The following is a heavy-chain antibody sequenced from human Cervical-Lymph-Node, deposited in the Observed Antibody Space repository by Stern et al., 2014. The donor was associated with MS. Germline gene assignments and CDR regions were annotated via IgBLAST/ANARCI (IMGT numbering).Heavy chain of an antibody. CDR2: VSRTCDPI. Sequence: QMQLVESGGGLVKPGGSLTLSCAASGFSFSDYSMSWTRQAPGKGLEWVSHVSRTCDPIYYADSVKGRCTTSRDNAKDSVYLHMNSLRAEYTAVYYCARGTVWFGELLESWGQGTLVAVSS. J-gene: IGHJ5*02. CDR3: ARGTVWFGELLES. V-gene: IGHV3-11*01. CDR1: GFSFSDYS. D-gene: IGHD3-10*01.